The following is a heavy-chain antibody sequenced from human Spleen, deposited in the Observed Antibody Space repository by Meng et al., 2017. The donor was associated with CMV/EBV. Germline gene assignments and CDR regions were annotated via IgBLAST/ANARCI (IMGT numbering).Heavy chain of an antibody. CDR3: ARVVTALWGYYFDY. D-gene: IGHD2-21*02. J-gene: IGHJ4*02. Sequence: QLELEESGPGLVKPSQTLSLTCAVSGGSISSGGYSWSWIRQSPGKGLEWIGYIYHSGSTYYNPSLKSRVTISVDRSKNQFSLKLSSVTAADTAVYYCARVVTALWGYYFDYWGQGTLVTVSS. CDR2: IYHSGST. CDR1: GGSISSGGYS. V-gene: IGHV4-30-2*06.